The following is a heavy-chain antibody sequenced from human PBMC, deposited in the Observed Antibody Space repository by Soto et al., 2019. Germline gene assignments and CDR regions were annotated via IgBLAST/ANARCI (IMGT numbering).Heavy chain of an antibody. CDR1: GYTFTSYG. Sequence: QVQLVQSGAEVKRPGASVKVSCKASGYTFTSYGISWVRQAPGQGLEWMGWINAYNGNTKYAQKLQGRVTMTTTTSTSLGSMELRGFRSDDMAVYYCACGCGYEVDYWGQGTLVTVSS. CDR3: ACGCGYEVDY. CDR2: INAYNGNT. D-gene: IGHD2-15*01. J-gene: IGHJ4*02. V-gene: IGHV1-18*03.